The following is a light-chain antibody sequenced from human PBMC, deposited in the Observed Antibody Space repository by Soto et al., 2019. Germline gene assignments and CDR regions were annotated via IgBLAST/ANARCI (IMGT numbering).Light chain of an antibody. V-gene: IGKV3-11*01. CDR1: QSVSSY. J-gene: IGKJ5*01. CDR2: DAS. CDR3: QQRSNWPPIT. Sequence: EIVLTQSPATLSLSPGDRATLSCRASQSVSSYLAWYHQTPGQAPRLLIYDASNRATGIPARFSGSGSGTEFTLTISSLEPEDFAVYFCQQRSNWPPITFGQGTRLEIK.